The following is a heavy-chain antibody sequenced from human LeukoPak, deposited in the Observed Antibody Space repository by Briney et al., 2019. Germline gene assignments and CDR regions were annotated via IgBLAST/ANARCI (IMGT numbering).Heavy chain of an antibody. CDR1: GFTFSTYG. J-gene: IGHJ4*02. CDR2: IRGNGVAT. Sequence: PGGSLRLSCAASGFTFSTYGMNWVRQAPGKGLEWVSGIRGNGVATYYADSVKGRFTISRDNSKNTLYLQMNSLRAEDTAVYYCANLATLLDYYDSSGSFDYWGQGTLVTVSS. D-gene: IGHD3-22*01. V-gene: IGHV3-23*01. CDR3: ANLATLLDYYDSSGSFDY.